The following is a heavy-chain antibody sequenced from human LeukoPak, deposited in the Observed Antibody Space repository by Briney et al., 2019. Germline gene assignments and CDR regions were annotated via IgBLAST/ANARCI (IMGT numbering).Heavy chain of an antibody. CDR3: ARGLSSGWYSDY. D-gene: IGHD6-19*01. V-gene: IGHV1-8*01. CDR1: GYTFTSYD. Sequence: GASVKVSCKASGYTFTSYDINWVRQATGQGLEWMGWMNPNSGNTGYAQKFQGRVTMTRHTSISTAYMELSSLRSEDTAVYYCARGLSSGWYSDYWGQGTLVTVSS. J-gene: IGHJ4*02. CDR2: MNPNSGNT.